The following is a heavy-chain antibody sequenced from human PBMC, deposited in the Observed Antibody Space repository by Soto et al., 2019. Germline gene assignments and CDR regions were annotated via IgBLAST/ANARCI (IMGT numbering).Heavy chain of an antibody. Sequence: GGSLRLSCAASGFTFSSYGMHWVRQAPGKGLEWVAVIWYDGSNKYYADSVKGRFTISRDNSKNTLYLQMNSLRAEDTAVYYCARDGYSSEHHDYSSGWSTRYYYYYYGMDVWGQGTTVTVSS. CDR2: IWYDGSNK. J-gene: IGHJ6*02. CDR3: ARDGYSSEHHDYSSGWSTRYYYYYYGMDV. CDR1: GFTFSSYG. V-gene: IGHV3-33*01. D-gene: IGHD6-19*01.